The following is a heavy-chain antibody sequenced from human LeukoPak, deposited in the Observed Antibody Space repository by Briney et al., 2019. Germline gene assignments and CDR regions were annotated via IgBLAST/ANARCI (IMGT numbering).Heavy chain of an antibody. V-gene: IGHV4-31*03. CDR1: GGSISSGGYY. D-gene: IGHD6-19*01. CDR3: ARASPTSIAVYY. CDR2: IYYSGST. J-gene: IGHJ4*02. Sequence: SETLSLTCTVSGGSISSGGYYWSWIRQHPGKGLEWIGYIYYSGSTYYNPSLKSRVTISVDTSKNQFSLKLGSVTAADTAVYYCARASPTSIAVYYWGQGTLVTVSS.